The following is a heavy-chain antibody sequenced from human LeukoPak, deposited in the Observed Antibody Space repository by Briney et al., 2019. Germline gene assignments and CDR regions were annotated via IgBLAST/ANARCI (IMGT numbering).Heavy chain of an antibody. CDR3: ATSRTFDY. CDR1: GFTFSTYW. Sequence: GGSLRLSCAASGFTFSTYWMHWVRQAPGKGLVWVSRINSDGSSITYADSVKGRFTISRDNAKNTVYLQMNSLRAEDTAVYYCATSRTFDYWGQGTLVTVSS. V-gene: IGHV3-74*01. D-gene: IGHD2-8*01. J-gene: IGHJ4*02. CDR2: INSDGSSI.